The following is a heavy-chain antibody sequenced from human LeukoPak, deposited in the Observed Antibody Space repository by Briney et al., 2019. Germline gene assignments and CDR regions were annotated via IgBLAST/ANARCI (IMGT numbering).Heavy chain of an antibody. J-gene: IGHJ4*02. CDR2: IYTSGST. CDR3: ARDKEKAVAGTVY. CDR1: GGSISSYY. V-gene: IGHV4-4*07. D-gene: IGHD6-19*01. Sequence: SETLSLTCTVSGGSISSYYWSWIRQPAGKGLVWIGRIYTSGSTNYNPSLKSRVTMSVDTSKNQFSLKLGSVTAADTAVYYCARDKEKAVAGTVYWGQGTLVTVSS.